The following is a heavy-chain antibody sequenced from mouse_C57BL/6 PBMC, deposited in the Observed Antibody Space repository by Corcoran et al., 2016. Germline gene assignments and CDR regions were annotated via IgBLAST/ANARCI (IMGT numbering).Heavy chain of an antibody. V-gene: IGHV1-18*01. CDR3: ARRYYYGNRAWFAY. Sequence: EVQLQQSGPELVKPGASVKIPCKASGYTFTDYNMDWVKQSHGKSLEWIGDINPNNGGTIYNQKFKGKATLTVDKSSSTAYMELRSLTSEDTAVYYCARRYYYGNRAWFAYWGQGTLVTVSA. CDR2: INPNNGGT. J-gene: IGHJ3*01. CDR1: GYTFTDYN. D-gene: IGHD1-1*01.